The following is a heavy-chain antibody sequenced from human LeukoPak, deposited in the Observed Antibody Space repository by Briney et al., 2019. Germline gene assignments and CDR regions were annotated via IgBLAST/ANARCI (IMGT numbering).Heavy chain of an antibody. CDR3: ARISLLWFGELFYFDY. J-gene: IGHJ4*02. V-gene: IGHV4-4*02. Sequence: SETLSLTCAVSGGSISSSNWWSWVRQPPGKGLEWIGEIYHSGSTNYNPSLKSRVTISVDKSKNQFSLKLSSVTAADTAVYYCARISLLWFGELFYFDYWGQGTLVTVSS. CDR2: IYHSGST. D-gene: IGHD3-10*01. CDR1: GGSISSSNW.